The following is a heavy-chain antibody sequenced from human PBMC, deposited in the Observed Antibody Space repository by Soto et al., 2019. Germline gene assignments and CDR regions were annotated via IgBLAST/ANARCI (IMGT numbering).Heavy chain of an antibody. D-gene: IGHD3-22*01. Sequence: SVKVSCKASGGTFSSYAISWVRQAPGQGLEWMGGIIPIFGTANYAQKFQGRVTITADESTSTAYMELSSLRSEDTAVYYCARTNDYDSSGYISWFDPWGQGTLVTVSS. CDR1: GGTFSSYA. J-gene: IGHJ5*02. V-gene: IGHV1-69*13. CDR3: ARTNDYDSSGYISWFDP. CDR2: IIPIFGTA.